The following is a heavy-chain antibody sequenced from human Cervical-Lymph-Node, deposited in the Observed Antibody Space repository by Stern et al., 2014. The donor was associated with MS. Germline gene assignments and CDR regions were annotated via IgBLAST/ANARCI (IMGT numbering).Heavy chain of an antibody. D-gene: IGHD3-16*01. CDR1: GGTFNTYP. Sequence: QLVQSGAEVAKPGSSVKVSCKASGGTFNTYPISWVRQAPGQGLEWTGGIVPIFGSTNYAQKFQGRVTITADGSKSTASMELSSLRSEDTAVYYCALRSYGSDYSYYGMDVWGQGTTVTVSS. CDR2: IVPIFGST. CDR3: ALRSYGSDYSYYGMDV. V-gene: IGHV1-69*01. J-gene: IGHJ6*02.